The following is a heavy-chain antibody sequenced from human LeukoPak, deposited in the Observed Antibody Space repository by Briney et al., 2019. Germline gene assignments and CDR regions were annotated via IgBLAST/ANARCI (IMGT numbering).Heavy chain of an antibody. CDR2: IKQDGSEK. J-gene: IGHJ4*02. D-gene: IGHD4-17*01. Sequence: GGSLRLSCVASGLTFSTYPMTWVRQAPGKGLEWVANIKQDGSEKYYVDSVKGRFTISRDNAKNSLYLQMNSLRAEDTAVYYCARDSEYGDYALDYWGQGTLVTVSS. V-gene: IGHV3-7*01. CDR1: GLTFSTYP. CDR3: ARDSEYGDYALDY.